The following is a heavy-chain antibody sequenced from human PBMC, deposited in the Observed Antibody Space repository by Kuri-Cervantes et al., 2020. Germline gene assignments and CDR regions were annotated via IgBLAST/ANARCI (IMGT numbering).Heavy chain of an antibody. CDR1: GGSVSSGSYY. CDR2: IYYSGST. Sequence: SETLSLTCTVSGGSVSSGSYYWSWIRQPPGKGLEWIGYIYYSGSTNYNPSLKSRVTISVDTSKNQFSLKLSSVTAADSAVYYCVRRHYYDSRGYRDAFDIWGQGTMVTVSS. D-gene: IGHD3-22*01. CDR3: VRRHYYDSRGYRDAFDI. V-gene: IGHV4-61*01. J-gene: IGHJ3*02.